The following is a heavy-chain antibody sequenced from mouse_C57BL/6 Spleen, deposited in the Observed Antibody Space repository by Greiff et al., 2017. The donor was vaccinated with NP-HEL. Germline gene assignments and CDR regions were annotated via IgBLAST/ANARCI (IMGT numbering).Heavy chain of an antibody. CDR2: ISDGGSYT. D-gene: IGHD2-5*01. J-gene: IGHJ3*01. CDR3: ARGAYYSNYLWFAY. Sequence: EVKVVESGGGLVKPGGSLKLSCAASGFTFSSYAMSWVRQTPEKRLEWVATISDGGSYTYYPDNVKGRFTISRDNAKNNLYLQMSHLKSEDTAMYYCARGAYYSNYLWFAYWGQGTLVTVSA. CDR1: GFTFSSYA. V-gene: IGHV5-4*03.